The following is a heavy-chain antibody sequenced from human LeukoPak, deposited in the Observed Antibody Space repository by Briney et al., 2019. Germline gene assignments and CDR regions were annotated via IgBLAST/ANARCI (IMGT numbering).Heavy chain of an antibody. CDR2: INPNSGGT. CDR1: GYTFTACY. V-gene: IGHV1-2*02. Sequence: GASVKVSCKASGYTFTACYMQWVRQAPGQGLEWMGWINPNSGGTDYAQKFQGRVTMTRDTSISTAYMVLSNLRSDDTAVYYCARDHYWGQGTPVTVSS. J-gene: IGHJ4*02. CDR3: ARDHY.